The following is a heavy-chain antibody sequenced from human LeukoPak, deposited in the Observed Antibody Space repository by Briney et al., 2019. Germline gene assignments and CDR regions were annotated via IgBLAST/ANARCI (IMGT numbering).Heavy chain of an antibody. J-gene: IGHJ4*02. CDR2: IIPIFGTA. Sequence: SVKVSCKASGDTFSSYAISWVRQAPGQGLEWMGGIIPIFGTANYAQKFQGRVTITADESTSTAYMELSSLRSEDTAVYYCASSYCGGDCYPGRHLGLVPHYWGQGTLVTVSS. D-gene: IGHD2-21*01. V-gene: IGHV1-69*13. CDR3: ASSYCGGDCYPGRHLGLVPHY. CDR1: GDTFSSYA.